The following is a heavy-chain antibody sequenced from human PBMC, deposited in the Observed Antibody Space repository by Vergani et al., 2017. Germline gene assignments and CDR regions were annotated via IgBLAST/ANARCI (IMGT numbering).Heavy chain of an antibody. CDR3: ARGMVRGVIMIMDYGMDV. V-gene: IGHV1-69*12. J-gene: IGHJ6*02. CDR2: IIPIFGTA. Sequence: QVQLVQSGAEVKKPGSSVKVSCKASGGTFSSYAISWVRQAPGQGLAWMGGIIPIFGTANYAQKFQGRVTITADESTSTAYMELSSLRSEDTAVYYCARGMVRGVIMIMDYGMDVWGQGTTVTVSS. D-gene: IGHD3-10*01. CDR1: GGTFSSYA.